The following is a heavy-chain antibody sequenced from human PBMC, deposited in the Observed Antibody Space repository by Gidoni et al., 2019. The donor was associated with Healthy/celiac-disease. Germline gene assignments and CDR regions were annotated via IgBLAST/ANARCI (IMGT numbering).Heavy chain of an antibody. CDR1: GGSISSSSYY. CDR3: ARQFLELGGNWFDP. D-gene: IGHD3-16*01. Sequence: QLQLQESGPGLVKPSETLSLTCTVSGGSISSSSYYWGWIRQPPGKGLEWIGSIYYSGSTYYNPSLKSRVTISVDTSKNQFSLKLSSVTAADTAVYYCARQFLELGGNWFDPWGQGTLVTVSS. V-gene: IGHV4-39*01. CDR2: IYYSGST. J-gene: IGHJ5*02.